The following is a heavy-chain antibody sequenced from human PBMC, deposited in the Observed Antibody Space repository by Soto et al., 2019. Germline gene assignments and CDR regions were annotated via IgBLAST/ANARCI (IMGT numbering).Heavy chain of an antibody. V-gene: IGHV4-4*07. CDR3: ATLYSSFSYTGMDV. CDR1: GISFNSYY. D-gene: IGHD5-12*01. J-gene: IGHJ6*02. CDR2: KFPTGST. Sequence: QVLLHESGPQLVKTSETLSLTCIVSGISFNSYYWAWVRQPVGKGLEWIGHKFPTGSTTYSPCLESRVTIALDKSNNQVSLTLTSVTAADSGVYYCATLYSSFSYTGMDVWGQGTAVTVSS.